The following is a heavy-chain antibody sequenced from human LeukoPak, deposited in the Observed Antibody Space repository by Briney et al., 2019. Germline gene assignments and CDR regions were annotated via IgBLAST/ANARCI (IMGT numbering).Heavy chain of an antibody. CDR3: ARQVLEMTAMYAFDI. D-gene: IGHD5-24*01. CDR1: GGSIRSSSYY. V-gene: IGHV4-39*01. Sequence: SETLSLTCTASGGSIRSSSYYWGWIRQPPGKGLEWIGSIYYDGSPYYNPSLKSRVTISVDTSKNQLSLKVRSVTAADTAVYYCARQVLEMTAMYAFDIWGQGTIFTVSS. J-gene: IGHJ3*02. CDR2: IYYDGSP.